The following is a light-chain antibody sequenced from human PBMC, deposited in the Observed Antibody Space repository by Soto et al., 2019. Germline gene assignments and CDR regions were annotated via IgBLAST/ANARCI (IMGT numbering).Light chain of an antibody. CDR3: QQYGSSGT. V-gene: IGKV3-20*01. Sequence: EIVLTQSPGTLSLSPGERATLSCRASQSVSNNYLAWYQQKPGQAPRLLIHGASNRATGIPDRFSGSGSGTDFTLTISRLEPEDFAVYYCQQYGSSGTFGQRTKVEIK. CDR1: QSVSNNY. J-gene: IGKJ1*01. CDR2: GAS.